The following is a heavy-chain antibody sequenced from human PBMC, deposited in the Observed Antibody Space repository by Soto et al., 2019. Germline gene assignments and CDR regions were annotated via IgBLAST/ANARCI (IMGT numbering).Heavy chain of an antibody. CDR2: ISAYNGNT. D-gene: IGHD3-3*01. CDR3: ATVGGDPKVLESK. CDR1: GYTFTSYG. J-gene: IGHJ4*02. V-gene: IGHV1-18*04. Sequence: ASVKVSCKASGYTFTSYGISWVRQAPGQGLEWMGWISAYNGNTNYAPKLQGRVTMTTDTSTSTAYMERRSPRSDDTAVYYCATVGGDPKVLESKWGQGTLVTVSS.